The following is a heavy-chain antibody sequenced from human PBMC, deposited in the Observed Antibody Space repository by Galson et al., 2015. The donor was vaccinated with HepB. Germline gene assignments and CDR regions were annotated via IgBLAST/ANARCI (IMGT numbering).Heavy chain of an antibody. CDR2: ISGSGGST. D-gene: IGHD3-10*01. CDR1: GFTFSSYA. CDR3: ARSKREFGDEINAFDI. V-gene: IGHV3-23*01. J-gene: IGHJ3*02. Sequence: SLRLSCAASGFTFSSYAMSWVRQAPGKGLEWVSAISGSGGSTYYADSVKGRFTISRDNSKNTLYLQMNSLRAEDTAVYYCARSKREFGDEINAFDIWGQGTMVTVSS.